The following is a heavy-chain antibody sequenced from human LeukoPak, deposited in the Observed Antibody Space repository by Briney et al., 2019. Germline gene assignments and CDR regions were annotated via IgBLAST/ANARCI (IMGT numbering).Heavy chain of an antibody. V-gene: IGHV1-3*01. CDR2: INAGNGNT. Sequence: ASVKVSCKASGYTFTSYGISWVRQAPGQGLEWMGWINAGNGNTKYSQKFQGRVTITRDTSASTAYMELSSLRSEDTAVYYCARNDILTGYYPPDYWGQGTLVTVSS. D-gene: IGHD3-9*01. J-gene: IGHJ4*02. CDR1: GYTFTSYG. CDR3: ARNDILTGYYPPDY.